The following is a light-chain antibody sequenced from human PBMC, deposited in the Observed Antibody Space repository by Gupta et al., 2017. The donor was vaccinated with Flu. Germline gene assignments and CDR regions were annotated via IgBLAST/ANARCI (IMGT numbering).Light chain of an antibody. Sequence: EIVLTQSPGTLSLSPGQGATLSCRTSESINGVFVAWYQQKPGQAPRLLISGASHRAPGIPDRFSGSGSGTEFTLTISSLEPEDFAVYYCQQDRRSPRTFGQGTKV. J-gene: IGKJ1*01. CDR3: QQDRRSPRT. CDR1: ESINGVF. CDR2: GAS. V-gene: IGKV3-20*01.